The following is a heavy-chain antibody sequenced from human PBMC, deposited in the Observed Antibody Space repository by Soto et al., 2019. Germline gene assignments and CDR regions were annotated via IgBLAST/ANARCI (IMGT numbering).Heavy chain of an antibody. CDR1: GGSISSYY. D-gene: IGHD6-6*01. CDR3: ARQGSSVGYYYHYYMDV. CDR2: INYSGSI. Sequence: SETLSLTCTVSGGSISSYYWSWIRQPPGKGLEWIGYINYSGSISYNPSLKSRVTISVDTSKNQFSLKLTSVTAADTAVYYCARQGSSVGYYYHYYMDVWGKGTTVTVSS. V-gene: IGHV4-59*08. J-gene: IGHJ6*03.